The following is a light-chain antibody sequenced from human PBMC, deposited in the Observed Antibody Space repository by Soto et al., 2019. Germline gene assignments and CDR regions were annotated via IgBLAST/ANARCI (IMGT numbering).Light chain of an antibody. CDR3: AAWDDSLRV. CDR1: SSNIGSNY. CDR2: RNN. Sequence: LTQPPSASGTPGQRVTISCSGSSSNIGSNYVYWYQQLPGTAPKLLIYRNNQRPSGVPDRFSGSKSGTSASLAISGLRSEDEADYYCAAWDDSLRVFGGGTKLTVL. J-gene: IGLJ2*01. V-gene: IGLV1-47*01.